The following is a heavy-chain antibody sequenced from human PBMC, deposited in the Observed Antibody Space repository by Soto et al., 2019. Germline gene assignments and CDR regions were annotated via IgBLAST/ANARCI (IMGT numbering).Heavy chain of an antibody. J-gene: IGHJ3*02. CDR2: IWYDGSNK. CDR3: ARDPGIAVAGTDDAFDI. V-gene: IGHV3-33*01. Sequence: PGGSLRLSCAASGFTFSSYGMHWVRQAPGKGLEWVAVIWYDGSNKYYADSVKGRFTISRDNSKNTLYLQMNSLRAEDTAVYYCARDPGIAVAGTDDAFDIWGQGTMVTVSS. D-gene: IGHD6-19*01. CDR1: GFTFSSYG.